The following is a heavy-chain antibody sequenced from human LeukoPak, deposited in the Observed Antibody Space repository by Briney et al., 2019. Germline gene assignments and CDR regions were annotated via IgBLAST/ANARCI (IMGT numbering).Heavy chain of an antibody. D-gene: IGHD6-13*01. Sequence: GSLRLSCAASGFTFSSYAMSWVRQAPGKGLEWVSAISGSGGSTYYADSVKGRFTISRDNSKNTLYLQMNSLRAEDTAVYYCAKSGYSSSWYDYWGQGTLVTVSS. CDR1: GFTFSSYA. J-gene: IGHJ4*02. V-gene: IGHV3-23*01. CDR2: ISGSGGST. CDR3: AKSGYSSSWYDY.